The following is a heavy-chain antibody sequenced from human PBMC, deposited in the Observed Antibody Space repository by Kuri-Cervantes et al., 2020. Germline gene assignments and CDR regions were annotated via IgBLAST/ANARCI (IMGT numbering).Heavy chain of an antibody. CDR1: GFTFDDYA. D-gene: IGHD3-10*01. J-gene: IGHJ6*02. CDR2: ISWNSGSI. CDR3: ARATLAGSFSGMDV. Sequence: SLKISCAASGFTFDDYAMHWVRQAPGKGLEWVSGISWNSGSIGYADSVKGRFTISRDNAKNPLYLQMNSLRAEDTAVYYCARATLAGSFSGMDVWGQGTTVTVSS. V-gene: IGHV3-9*01.